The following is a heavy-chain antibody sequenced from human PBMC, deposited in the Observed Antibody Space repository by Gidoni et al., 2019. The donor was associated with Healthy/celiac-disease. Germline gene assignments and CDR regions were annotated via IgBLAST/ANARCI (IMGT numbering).Heavy chain of an antibody. D-gene: IGHD4-17*01. CDR2: ISSSSSYI. CDR1: GFTFSSYR. Sequence: EVQLVESGGGLVKPGGSLRLSCAASGFTFSSYRMNWVRQAPGKGLEWVSSISSSSSYIYYADSVKGRFTISRDNAKNSLYLQMNSLRAEDTAVYYCARDLDGDYDLRTENDAFDIWGQGTMVTVSS. J-gene: IGHJ3*02. CDR3: ARDLDGDYDLRTENDAFDI. V-gene: IGHV3-21*01.